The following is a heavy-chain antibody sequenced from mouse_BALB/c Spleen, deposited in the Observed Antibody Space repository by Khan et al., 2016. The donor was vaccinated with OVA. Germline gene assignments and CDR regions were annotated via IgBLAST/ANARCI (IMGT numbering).Heavy chain of an antibody. J-gene: IGHJ3*01. V-gene: IGHV1-77*01. CDR3: ASGWGSWFPY. Sequence: QVQLKESGTELARPGASVKLSCKASGYTFIDYNINWVKQRTGQGLEWIGEISPGSGNTYYNEKFKGKVTLTADKSSSPAYMQLSSLTSEDSAVYFCASGWGSWFPYWGQGTLITVSA. CDR1: GYTFIDYN. CDR2: ISPGSGNT. D-gene: IGHD1-1*02.